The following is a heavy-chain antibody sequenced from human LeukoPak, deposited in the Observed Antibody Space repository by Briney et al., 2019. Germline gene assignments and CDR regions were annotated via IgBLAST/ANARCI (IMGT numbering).Heavy chain of an antibody. CDR3: AKDPNGDYIGTFDM. D-gene: IGHD4-17*01. J-gene: IGHJ3*02. Sequence: GGSLRLSCAASGFTFSTYTMNWVRQAPGKGLEWVSSISSSSNYIYYADSVQGRFSISRDNSKNTLYLQMYSLRAEDTAIYYCAKDPNGDYIGTFDMWGQGTMVTVSS. CDR2: ISSSSNYI. CDR1: GFTFSTYT. V-gene: IGHV3-21*04.